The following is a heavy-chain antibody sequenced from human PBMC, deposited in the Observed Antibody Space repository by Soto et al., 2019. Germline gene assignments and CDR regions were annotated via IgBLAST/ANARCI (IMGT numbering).Heavy chain of an antibody. CDR1: GFTFTSSA. V-gene: IGHV1-58*01. CDR3: AADGPFWRSITL. Sequence: ASVKVSCKDSGFTFTSSAVQWVRQARGQRLEWIGWIVVGSGNTNYAQKFQERVTITRDMSTSTAYMELSSLRSEDTAVYYCAADGPFWRSITLWGQGSLDTGS. CDR2: IVVGSGNT. J-gene: IGHJ4*02. D-gene: IGHD3-10*01.